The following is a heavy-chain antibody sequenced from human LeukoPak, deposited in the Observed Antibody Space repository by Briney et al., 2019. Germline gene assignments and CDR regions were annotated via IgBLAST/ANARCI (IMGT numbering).Heavy chain of an antibody. J-gene: IGHJ3*02. CDR3: ARGFGRAITMIVVVITSAFDI. CDR1: GYTFTGYY. V-gene: IGHV1-2*02. D-gene: IGHD3-22*01. CDR2: INPNSGGT. Sequence: ASVKVSCKAPGYTFTGYYMHWVRQAPGQGLEWMGWINPNSGGTNYAQKFQGRVTMTRDTSISTAYMELSRLRSDDTAVYYCARGFGRAITMIVVVITSAFDIWGQGSMVTVSS.